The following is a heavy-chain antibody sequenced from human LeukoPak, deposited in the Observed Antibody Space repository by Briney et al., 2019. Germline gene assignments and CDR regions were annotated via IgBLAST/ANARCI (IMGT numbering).Heavy chain of an antibody. CDR1: GYTFTSYG. CDR2: ISAYNGNT. V-gene: IGHV1-18*01. J-gene: IGHJ4*02. Sequence: GASVKASCKASGYTFTSYGISWVRQAPGQGLEWMGWISAYNGNTNYAQKLQGRVTMTTDTSTSTAYMELRSLRSDDTAVSYCARSASIAVAGPPFDYWGQGTLVTVSS. CDR3: ARSASIAVAGPPFDY. D-gene: IGHD6-19*01.